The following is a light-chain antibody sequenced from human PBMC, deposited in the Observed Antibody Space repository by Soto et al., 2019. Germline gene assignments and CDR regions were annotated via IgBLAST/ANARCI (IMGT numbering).Light chain of an antibody. Sequence: DIVITQASDSLALSLGERATINCKSSQSVLYSSNNKNYLAWYQQKSGKAPKLLIYDASDLETGIPSRFSGSGSGTDFTFTINSLQPEDIATYYCQQYDNRPLTFCGGTKVDIK. J-gene: IGKJ4*01. V-gene: IGKV4-1*01. CDR3: QQYDNRPLT. CDR1: QSVLYSSNNKNY. CDR2: DAS.